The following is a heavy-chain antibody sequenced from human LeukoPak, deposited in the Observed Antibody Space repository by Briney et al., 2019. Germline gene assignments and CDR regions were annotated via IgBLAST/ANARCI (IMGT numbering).Heavy chain of an antibody. V-gene: IGHV3-23*01. J-gene: IGHJ4*02. CDR3: ARGNYYDSSGYEIDY. CDR1: GFTFSTYA. Sequence: GGSLRLSCAASGFTFSTYAMSWVRQAPGKGLEWVSAISGSGGSTYYADSVKGRFTISRDNSKNTLYLQMNSLRAEDTAVYYCARGNYYDSSGYEIDYWGQGTLVTVSS. D-gene: IGHD3-22*01. CDR2: ISGSGGST.